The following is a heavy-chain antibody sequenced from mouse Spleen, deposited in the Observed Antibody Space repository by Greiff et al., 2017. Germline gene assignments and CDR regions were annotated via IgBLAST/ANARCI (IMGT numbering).Heavy chain of an antibody. CDR2: IDPSDSYT. CDR1: GYTFTSYW. J-gene: IGHJ2*01. D-gene: IGHD2-1*01. V-gene: IGHV1-59*01. Sequence: QVQLKQPGAELVRPGTSVKLSCKASGYTFTSYWMHWVKQRPGQGLEWIGVIDPSDSYTNYNQKFKGKATLTVDTSSSTAYMQLSSLTSEDSAVYYCARYGNYELYYFDYWGQGTTLTVSS. CDR3: ARYGNYELYYFDY.